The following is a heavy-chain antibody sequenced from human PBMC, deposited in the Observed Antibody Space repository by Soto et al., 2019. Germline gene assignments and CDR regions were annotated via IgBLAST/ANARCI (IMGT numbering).Heavy chain of an antibody. D-gene: IGHD1-1*01. CDR3: AKFRRELEPKTKNYYYYGMDV. CDR1: GFTFSSYA. CDR2: ISGSGGST. V-gene: IGHV3-23*01. Sequence: GGSLRLSCAASGFTFSSYAMSWVRQAPGKGLEWVSAISGSGGSTYYADSVKGRFTISRDNSKNTLYLQMNSLRAEDTAVYYCAKFRRELEPKTKNYYYYGMDVWGQGTTVTVSS. J-gene: IGHJ6*02.